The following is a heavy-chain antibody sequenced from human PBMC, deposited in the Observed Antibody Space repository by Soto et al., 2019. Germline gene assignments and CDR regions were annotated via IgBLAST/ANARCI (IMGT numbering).Heavy chain of an antibody. J-gene: IGHJ2*01. Sequence: QVQLVESGGGVVQPGRSLRLSCAASGFTFSSYGMHWVRQAPGKGLEWVAVIWDDGSNKYYADSVKGRFTISRDNSKNKLYLQMNSLRDEDTVVYYCAREGGRANGYLDLWCRGNLVNVYS. CDR3: AREGGRANGYLDL. CDR2: IWDDGSNK. CDR1: GFTFSSYG. D-gene: IGHD2-15*01. V-gene: IGHV3-33*01.